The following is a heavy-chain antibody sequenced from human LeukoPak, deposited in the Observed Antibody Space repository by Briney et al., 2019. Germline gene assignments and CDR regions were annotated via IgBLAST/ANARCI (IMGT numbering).Heavy chain of an antibody. J-gene: IGHJ3*02. D-gene: IGHD3-10*01. CDR2: INPNSGGT. V-gene: IGHV1-2*02. CDR3: ARDLLYYGSGSYYNNAFDI. CDR1: GYTFTVYY. Sequence: ASGKVSCKASGYTFTVYYMHWVRQAPGQGLEWMGLINPNSGGTNYAQKFQGRVTMTRDTSISTAYMELSRLRSDDTAVYYCARDLLYYGSGSYYNNAFDIWGQGTMVTVSS.